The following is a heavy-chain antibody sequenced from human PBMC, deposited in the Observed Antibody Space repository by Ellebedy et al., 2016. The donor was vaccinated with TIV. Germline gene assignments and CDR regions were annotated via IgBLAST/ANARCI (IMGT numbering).Heavy chain of an antibody. CDR2: ISWSSVDI. D-gene: IGHD3-10*01. V-gene: IGHV3-9*01. CDR1: GFAFDAYA. Sequence: SLKISCAASGFAFDAYAMHWVRQAPGKGLEWVSGISWSSVDIAYAASVKGRFTIFRDNAKNSLYLRMNSLRPEDTAFYYCALLSGRAVTTYGYWGQGTLVTVSP. J-gene: IGHJ4*02. CDR3: ALLSGRAVTTYGY.